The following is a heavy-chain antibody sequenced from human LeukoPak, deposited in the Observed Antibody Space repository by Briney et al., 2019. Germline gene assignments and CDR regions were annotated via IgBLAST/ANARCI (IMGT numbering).Heavy chain of an antibody. D-gene: IGHD5-18*01. CDR3: APDRSGYSNPFDY. Sequence: PGGSLRLSCAASGFTFSSYSMNWVRQARGKGLEWVSSISSSSSYIYYSDSVKGRFTISRDNAKNSLYLQMNSLRAEDTAVYYCAPDRSGYSNPFDYWGQGTLVTVSS. J-gene: IGHJ4*02. CDR1: GFTFSSYS. CDR2: ISSSSSYI. V-gene: IGHV3-21*01.